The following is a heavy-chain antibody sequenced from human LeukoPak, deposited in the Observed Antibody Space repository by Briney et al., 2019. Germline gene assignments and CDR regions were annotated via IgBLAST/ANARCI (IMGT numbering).Heavy chain of an antibody. CDR1: GFTFSNAW. V-gene: IGHV3-15*01. D-gene: IGHD5-24*01. J-gene: IGHJ4*02. CDR2: IKSKTDGGTT. Sequence: GGSLRFSCAASGFTFSNAWMSWVRQAPGKGLEWVGRIKSKTDGGTTDYAAPVKGRFTISRDDSKNTLYLQMNSLKTEDTAVYYCTTGGDVEMATIKKDYFDYWGQGTLVTVSS. CDR3: TTGGDVEMATIKKDYFDY.